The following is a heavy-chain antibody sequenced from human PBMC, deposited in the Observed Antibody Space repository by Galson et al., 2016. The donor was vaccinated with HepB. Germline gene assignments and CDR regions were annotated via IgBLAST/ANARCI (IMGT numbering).Heavy chain of an antibody. CDR2: ISFDGSNK. J-gene: IGHJ6*02. CDR3: ARSKGYYYYAMAV. V-gene: IGHV3-30-3*01. Sequence: SLRLSCAASGFTFSTYAMHWVRQAPGKGLEWVAGISFDGSNKYYADSVKGRFTISRDNSKNTLDLQMNSLSPEDTAVHYCARSKGYYYYAMAVWGQGTTVTVSS. CDR1: GFTFSTYA.